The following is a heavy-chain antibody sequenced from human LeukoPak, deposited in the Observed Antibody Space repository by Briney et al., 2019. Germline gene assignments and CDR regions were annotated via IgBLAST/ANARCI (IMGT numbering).Heavy chain of an antibody. V-gene: IGHV1-69*06. D-gene: IGHD6-13*01. J-gene: IGHJ4*02. CDR3: ARSSIIAAAGPYYFDY. CDR2: IIPIFGTA. Sequence: GSSVKVSCKASGGTFSSYAISWVRQAPGQGLEWMGGIIPIFGTANYAQKFLGRVTITADKSTSTAYMELSSLRSEDTAVYYCARSSIIAAAGPYYFDYWGQGTLVTVSS. CDR1: GGTFSSYA.